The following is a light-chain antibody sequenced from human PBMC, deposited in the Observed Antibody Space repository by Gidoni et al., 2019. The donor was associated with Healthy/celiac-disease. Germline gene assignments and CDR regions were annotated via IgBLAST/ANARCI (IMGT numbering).Light chain of an antibody. J-gene: IGLJ3*02. CDR1: SSDVGWYNY. CDR2: DVS. CDR3: CSYAGSYTWV. Sequence: QSALTQPRSVSGYPGQAVTIYCTGTSSDVGWYNYVSWYQQHPGKAPKLMIYDVSKRPSGVPDRFSGSKSGNTASLTISGLPAEDEADYYCCSYAGSYTWVFGGGTKLTVL. V-gene: IGLV2-11*02.